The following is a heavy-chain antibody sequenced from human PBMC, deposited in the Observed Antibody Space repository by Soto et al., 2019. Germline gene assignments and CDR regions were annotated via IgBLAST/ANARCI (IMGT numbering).Heavy chain of an antibody. CDR3: ASYWHHGTFDI. D-gene: IGHD2-8*02. J-gene: IGHJ3*02. V-gene: IGHV3-7*01. CDR2: IKEDGSEK. Sequence: EVLLVESGGDLVQPGGSLTLSCAASAFTFSGYWMAWVRQPPGKGLEWVANIKEDGSEKYYLVSVKGRFTISRDNAENSLFLQMKSMRAEDTAVYYCASYWHHGTFDIWGLGTMVTVSS. CDR1: AFTFSGYW.